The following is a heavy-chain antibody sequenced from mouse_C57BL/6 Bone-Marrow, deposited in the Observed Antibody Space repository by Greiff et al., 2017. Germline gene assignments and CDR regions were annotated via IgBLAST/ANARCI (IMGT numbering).Heavy chain of an antibody. D-gene: IGHD1-1*01. Sequence: QVQLKESGPELVKPGASVKLSCKASGYTFTSYDINWVKQRPGQGLEWIGWIYPRDGSTKYNEKFKGKATLTVDTSSSTAYMELHSLTSEDSAVYFCARSESSIYYYGSRNWYFDVWGTGTTVTVAS. CDR1: GYTFTSYD. CDR3: ARSESSIYYYGSRNWYFDV. V-gene: IGHV1-85*01. CDR2: IYPRDGST. J-gene: IGHJ1*03.